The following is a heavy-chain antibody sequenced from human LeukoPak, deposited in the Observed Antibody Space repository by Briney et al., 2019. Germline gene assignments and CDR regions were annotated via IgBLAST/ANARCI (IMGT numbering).Heavy chain of an antibody. CDR3: ARESTAVGDYYFDY. D-gene: IGHD3-16*01. CDR1: GFTVSSNY. Sequence: GGSLRLSCAASGFTVSSNYMSWVRQAPGKGLEWVSRMNSDGSSRTYADSVKGRFTISRDNAKNTLYLQMNSLRAEDLAVYYCARESTAVGDYYFDYWGQGILVAVSS. V-gene: IGHV3-74*01. CDR2: MNSDGSSR. J-gene: IGHJ4*02.